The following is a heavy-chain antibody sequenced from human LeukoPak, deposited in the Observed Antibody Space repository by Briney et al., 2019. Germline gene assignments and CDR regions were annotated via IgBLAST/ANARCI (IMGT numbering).Heavy chain of an antibody. D-gene: IGHD3-9*01. Sequence: ASVKVSCKASGXTXXGXXXHXXXXXXGQGXXWXXXXNPNNGXTNYAXKFQGRVTMTRDTSISTAYMELSRLRSDDTAVYYCXRRAGYDILTGYSYWGQGTLVTVSS. CDR1: GXTXXGXX. V-gene: IGHV1-2*02. CDR3: XRRAGYDILTGYSY. CDR2: XNPNNGXT. J-gene: IGHJ4*02.